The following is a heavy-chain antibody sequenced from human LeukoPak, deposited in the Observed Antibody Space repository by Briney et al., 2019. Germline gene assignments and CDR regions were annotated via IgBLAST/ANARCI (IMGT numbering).Heavy chain of an antibody. CDR2: ISSNSRTI. CDR3: ARDVGVYGDYAILGY. J-gene: IGHJ4*02. V-gene: IGHV3-48*01. CDR1: GFTFSSYS. D-gene: IGHD4-17*01. Sequence: GGSLRLSCAASGFTFSSYSMNWVRQAPGRGLEWISFISSNSRTILYTDSVKGRFTSSRDNAKNSLYLQMNNLRVEDTAVYYCARDVGVYGDYAILGYWGQGTLVTVSS.